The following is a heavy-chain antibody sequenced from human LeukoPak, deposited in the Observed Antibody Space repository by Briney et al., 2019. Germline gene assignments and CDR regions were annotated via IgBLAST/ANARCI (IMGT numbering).Heavy chain of an antibody. CDR3: ASAYYYDSSGPLLYYFDY. CDR1: GGTFSSYA. D-gene: IGHD3-22*01. CDR2: IIPIFGTA. Sequence: GASVKVSCKASGGTFSSYAISWVRQAPGQGLEWMGGIIPIFGTANYAQKFQGRATITADESTSTAYMELSSLRSEDTAVYYCASAYYYDSSGPLLYYFDYWGQGTLVTVSS. J-gene: IGHJ4*02. V-gene: IGHV1-69*13.